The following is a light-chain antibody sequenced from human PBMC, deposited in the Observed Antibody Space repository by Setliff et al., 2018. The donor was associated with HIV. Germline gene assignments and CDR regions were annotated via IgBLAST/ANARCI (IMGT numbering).Light chain of an antibody. CDR3: YSTDNSGNHYV. CDR2: EDS. Sequence: SYELTQPPSVSVSPGQTARITCSGDALTKKYAYWYQQKSGQAPVLVIYEDSKRPSGIPERISGSSAGTVATLTIGGAQVEDEADYYCYSTDNSGNHYVFGAGTKVTVL. CDR1: ALTKKY. V-gene: IGLV3-10*01. J-gene: IGLJ1*01.